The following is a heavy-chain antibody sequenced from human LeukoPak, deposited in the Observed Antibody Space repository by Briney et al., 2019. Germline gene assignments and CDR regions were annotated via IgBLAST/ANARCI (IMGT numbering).Heavy chain of an antibody. CDR1: GYTFTGYY. D-gene: IGHD2-15*01. Sequence: WASVKVSCTASGYTFTGYYMHWVRQAPGQGLEWMGWINPNSGGTNYAQKFQVRVTMTRDTSISTAYMELSRLRSDDTAVYYCARVPINSSGGRHYYYMDVWGKGTTVTISS. J-gene: IGHJ6*03. CDR2: INPNSGGT. V-gene: IGHV1-2*02. CDR3: ARVPINSSGGRHYYYMDV.